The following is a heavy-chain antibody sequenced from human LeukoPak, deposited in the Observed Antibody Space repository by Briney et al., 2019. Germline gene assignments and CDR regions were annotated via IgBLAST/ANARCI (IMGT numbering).Heavy chain of an antibody. CDR2: IKNDGSEK. V-gene: IGHV3-7*01. CDR1: GFTFSIYG. D-gene: IGHD6-13*01. Sequence: GRSLRLSCAASGFTFSIYGMHWVRQAPGRGLEWVANIKNDGSEKNYMDSVKGRFTISRDNAKNSLYLEMDSLRAEDTAVYYCAREGVGTRSGIAAADTPFVGFADYWGQGTLVTVSS. J-gene: IGHJ4*02. CDR3: AREGVGTRSGIAAADTPFVGFADY.